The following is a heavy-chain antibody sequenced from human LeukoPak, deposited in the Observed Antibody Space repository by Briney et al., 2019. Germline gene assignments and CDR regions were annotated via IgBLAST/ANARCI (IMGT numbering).Heavy chain of an antibody. D-gene: IGHD3-22*01. Sequence: RGEPLKISCKGSGYSFTSYGIGWVRQMPGKGLEGMGIIYPGDSDTRYSPSFQGQVTISADKSISTAYLQWSSLKASDTAMYYCARLAGGLYYYDSSGYPDYWGQGTLVAVSS. J-gene: IGHJ4*02. CDR1: GYSFTSYG. CDR2: IYPGDSDT. CDR3: ARLAGGLYYYDSSGYPDY. V-gene: IGHV5-51*01.